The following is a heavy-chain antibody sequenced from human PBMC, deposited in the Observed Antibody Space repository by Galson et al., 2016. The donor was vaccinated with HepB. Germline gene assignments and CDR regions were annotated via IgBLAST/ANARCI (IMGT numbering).Heavy chain of an antibody. CDR3: ARDRRGTCTGGRCYYYGMDV. V-gene: IGHV6-1*01. Sequence: AISGDSVSNKSATWNWIRQSPSRGLEWLGRTHYTSKWYNDYAESVKSRIIINPDTPKNQFSLQLNSVTPEDTAVYFCARDRRGTCTGGRCYYYGMDVWGQGTLVTVSS. CDR1: GDSVSNKSAT. D-gene: IGHD2-8*02. J-gene: IGHJ6*02. CDR2: THYTSKWYN.